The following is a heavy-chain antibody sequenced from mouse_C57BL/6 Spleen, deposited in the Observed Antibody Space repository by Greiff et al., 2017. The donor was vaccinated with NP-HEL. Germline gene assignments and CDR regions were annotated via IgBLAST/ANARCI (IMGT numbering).Heavy chain of an antibody. V-gene: IGHV1-80*01. J-gene: IGHJ4*01. CDR3: ARSRYGNYDAMDY. CDR2: IYPGDGDT. D-gene: IGHD2-10*02. Sequence: VQLQQSGAELVKPGASVKISCKASGYAFSSYWMNWVKQRPGKGLEWIGQIYPGDGDTNYNGKFKGKATLTADKSSSTAYMQRSSLTSEDSAVYFCARSRYGNYDAMDYWGQGTSVTVSS. CDR1: GYAFSSYW.